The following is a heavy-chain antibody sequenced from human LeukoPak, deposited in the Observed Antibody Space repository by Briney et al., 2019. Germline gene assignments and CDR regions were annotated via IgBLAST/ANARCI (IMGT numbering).Heavy chain of an antibody. D-gene: IGHD6-19*01. CDR3: AKRPRGAVAGNCAWFDP. Sequence: PGGSLRLSCAASGFTFSSYWMHWVRQAPGKGLVWVSRINTDGSSTSYADSVKGRFTISRHNAKNTLYLKMNSLRAEDRAVYYCAKRPRGAVAGNCAWFDPWGQGTLVTVSS. J-gene: IGHJ5*02. CDR2: INTDGSST. V-gene: IGHV3-74*01. CDR1: GFTFSSYW.